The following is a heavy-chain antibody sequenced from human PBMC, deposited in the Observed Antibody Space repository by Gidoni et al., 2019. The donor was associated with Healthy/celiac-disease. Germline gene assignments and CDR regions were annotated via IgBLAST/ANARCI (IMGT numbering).Heavy chain of an antibody. Sequence: QVQLQDSGPGLVKPSETLSLTCTVSGGSISSYYWSWIRQPPGKGLEWIGYIYYSGSTNYNPSLKSRVTISVDTSKNQFSLKLSSVTAADTAVYYCARAPYSSSSGDYYGMDVWGQGTTVTVSS. D-gene: IGHD6-6*01. V-gene: IGHV4-59*01. CDR1: GGSISSYY. CDR3: ARAPYSSSSGDYYGMDV. CDR2: IYYSGST. J-gene: IGHJ6*02.